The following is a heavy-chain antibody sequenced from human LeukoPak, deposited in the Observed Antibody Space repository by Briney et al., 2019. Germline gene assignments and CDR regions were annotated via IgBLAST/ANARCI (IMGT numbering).Heavy chain of an antibody. CDR1: GGSISSSSYY. V-gene: IGHV4-39*01. J-gene: IGHJ4*02. Sequence: PSETLSLTCTVSGGSISSSSYYWGWIRQPPGKXXXWIGSIYYSGSTYYNPSLKSRVTISVDTSKNQFSLKLSSVTAADTAVYYCARHSSGWGNLDYWGQGTLVTVSS. CDR2: IYYSGST. CDR3: ARHSSGWGNLDY. D-gene: IGHD6-19*01.